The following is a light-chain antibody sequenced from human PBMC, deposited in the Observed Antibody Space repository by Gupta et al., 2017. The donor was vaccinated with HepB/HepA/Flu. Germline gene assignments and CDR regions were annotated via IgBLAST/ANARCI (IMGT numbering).Light chain of an antibody. V-gene: IGKV4-1*01. CDR3: QQYYSTPRS. J-gene: IGKJ2*04. Sequence: DLVMTAYQDSLDVSLGERATIKCKSSQSVLYRYNNKNYLAWYQQKPGQPPKVLIYWASNRESGVPDRFSGCGSGTDFTLTISSLQAEDLAVYYCQQYYSTPRSFGQGTKLEIK. CDR1: QSVLYRYNNKNY. CDR2: WAS.